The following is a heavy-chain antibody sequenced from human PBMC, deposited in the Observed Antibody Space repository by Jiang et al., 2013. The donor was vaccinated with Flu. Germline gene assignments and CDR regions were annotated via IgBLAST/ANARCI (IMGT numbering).Heavy chain of an antibody. CDR3: ARGPYDSRVGYYFDS. CDR1: GGSISSGSCY. J-gene: IGHJ4*02. Sequence: GLVKPSQTLSLTCTVSGGSISSGSCYWSWIRQPAGKGLEWIGHIYTSGSANYNPSLKSRVTISVDTSKNQFSLKLSSVTAADTAVYYCARGPYDSRVGYYFDSWGQGTLVTVSS. D-gene: IGHD3-22*01. V-gene: IGHV4-61*02. CDR2: IYTSGSA.